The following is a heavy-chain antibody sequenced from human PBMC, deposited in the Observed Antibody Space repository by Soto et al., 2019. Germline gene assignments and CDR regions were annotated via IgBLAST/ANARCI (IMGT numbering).Heavy chain of an antibody. D-gene: IGHD3-16*01. CDR3: ARRWGDYFDY. V-gene: IGHV4-59*08. CDR1: GGSISSYY. CDR2: IYYSGST. Sequence: SETLSLTCTVSGGSISSYYWSWIRQPPGKGLECIGYIYYSGSTNYNPSLKSRVTISVDTSKNQFSLKLSSVTAADTAVYYCARRWGDYFDYWGQGTLVTVS. J-gene: IGHJ4*02.